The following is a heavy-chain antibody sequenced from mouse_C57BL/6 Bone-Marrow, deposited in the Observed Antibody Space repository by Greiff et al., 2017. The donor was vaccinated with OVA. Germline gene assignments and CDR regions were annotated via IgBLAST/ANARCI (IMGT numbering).Heavy chain of an antibody. CDR1: GYTFTSYW. Sequence: VQLQQPGAELVRPGSSVKLSCKASGYTFTSYWMDWVKQRPGQGLEWIGNIYPSDSETHYNQKFKDKATLPVDKSSSTAYMQLSSLTSEDSAVYYCARRDYDGSSAYYYAMDYWGQGTSVTVSS. CDR2: IYPSDSET. J-gene: IGHJ4*01. V-gene: IGHV1-61*01. D-gene: IGHD1-1*01. CDR3: ARRDYDGSSAYYYAMDY.